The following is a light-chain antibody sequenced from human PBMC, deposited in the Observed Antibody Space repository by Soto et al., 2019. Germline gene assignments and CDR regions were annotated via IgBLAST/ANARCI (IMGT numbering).Light chain of an antibody. J-gene: IGKJ1*01. Sequence: EIVLTQSPDTLSLSPGESATLSCRASQSVRSSYLAWYQQTPGQTPRLLIYAASSRATGIPARFSGTGSGTEFTLTISSLQSEDFALYYCQQYNDWPLTFGQGTKVDIK. CDR3: QQYNDWPLT. CDR1: QSVRSSY. V-gene: IGKV3D-15*01. CDR2: AAS.